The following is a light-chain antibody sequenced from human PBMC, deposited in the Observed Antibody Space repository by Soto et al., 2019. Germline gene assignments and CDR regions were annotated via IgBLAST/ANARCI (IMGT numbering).Light chain of an antibody. J-gene: IGLJ1*01. CDR1: SSDVGSYNF. V-gene: IGLV2-14*02. CDR2: EGT. CDR3: SSYTSSSTRV. Sequence: QSALTQPASVSGSPGQSITISCTGTSSDVGSYNFVSWFQQHPGKVPKLIIYEGTERPSGVSNRFSASKSGNTASLTISGLQPEDEADYYCSSYTSSSTRVFGTGTKLTVL.